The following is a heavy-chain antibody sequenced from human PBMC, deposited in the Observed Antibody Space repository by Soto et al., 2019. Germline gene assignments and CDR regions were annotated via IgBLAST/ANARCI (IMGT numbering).Heavy chain of an antibody. J-gene: IGHJ4*02. CDR1: GGSISSSSYY. CDR2: IYYSGST. Sequence: PSETLSLTCTVSGGSISSSSYYWGWIRQPPGKGLEWIGSIYYSGSTYYNPSLKSRVTISVDTSKNQFSLKLSSVTAADTAVYYCARLCRGIAARPHFDYWGQGTLVTVSS. D-gene: IGHD6-6*01. CDR3: ARLCRGIAARPHFDY. V-gene: IGHV4-39*01.